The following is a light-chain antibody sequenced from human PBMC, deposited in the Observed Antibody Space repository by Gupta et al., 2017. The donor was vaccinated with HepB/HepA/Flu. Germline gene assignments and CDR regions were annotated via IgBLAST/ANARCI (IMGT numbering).Light chain of an antibody. CDR2: AAS. Sequence: DLQLTQSPSSLSASVGDRVTITCRASQSMSSYLNWYQQKPGKANKRLIDAASSLQSGVPSRCSGSGARTDFTLTISSVQPEDVATYYRQQSYWTPSTFGQGTKLEIK. CDR1: QSMSSY. V-gene: IGKV1-39*01. CDR3: QQSYWTPST. J-gene: IGKJ2*01.